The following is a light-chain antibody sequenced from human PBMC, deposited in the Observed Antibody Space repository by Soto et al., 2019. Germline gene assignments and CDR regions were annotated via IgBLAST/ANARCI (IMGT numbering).Light chain of an antibody. J-gene: IGKJ2*01. CDR2: EAS. V-gene: IGKV1-39*01. Sequence: DIQMTQSPSSLSASVGDRVTITCRASQSISSYLNWYQQKPGTAPKLLIYEASHLQSGVPFRFFGSGSGTDFTLTIDNLQHEDSATYYCQQSHSTPPTFGPGTKLEIK. CDR1: QSISSY. CDR3: QQSHSTPPT.